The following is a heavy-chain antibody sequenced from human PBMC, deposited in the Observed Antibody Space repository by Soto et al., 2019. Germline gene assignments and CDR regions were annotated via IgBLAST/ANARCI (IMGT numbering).Heavy chain of an antibody. CDR1: GYTFTSYY. J-gene: IGHJ3*02. V-gene: IGHV1-46*03. CDR2: INPSGGST. D-gene: IGHD4-17*01. Sequence: ASVKVSCKASGYTFTSYYMHWVRQAPGQGFEWMGIINPSGGSTSYAQKFQGRVTMTRDTSTSTVYMELSSLRSEDTAVYYCASDTVAMTTVTTGAFDIWGQGTMVTVSS. CDR3: ASDTVAMTTVTTGAFDI.